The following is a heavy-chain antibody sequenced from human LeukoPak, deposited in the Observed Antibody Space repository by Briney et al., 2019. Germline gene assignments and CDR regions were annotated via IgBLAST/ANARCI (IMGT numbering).Heavy chain of an antibody. J-gene: IGHJ5*02. D-gene: IGHD3-10*01. CDR1: GYSFTSYW. Sequence: GASLQISCKGSGYSFTSYWISWVRQMPGKGLEWMGRIDPSDSYTNYSPSFQGHVTISADKSISTAYLQWSSLKASDTAMYYCARHRSGSGSYYEDGDWFDPWGQGTLVTVSS. CDR3: ARHRSGSGSYYEDGDWFDP. CDR2: IDPSDSYT. V-gene: IGHV5-10-1*01.